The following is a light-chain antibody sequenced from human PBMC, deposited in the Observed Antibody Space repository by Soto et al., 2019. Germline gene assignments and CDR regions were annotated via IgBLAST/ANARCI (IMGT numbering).Light chain of an antibody. Sequence: QSVLTQPASVSGSPGQSITISCTGTGSDIGTYNYVSWYQHHPGKAPKFIIYDVTNRPSGVSDRFSGSKSGNTASLTISGLQAEDEADYFCKSYTSARTYVFGTGTKVTVL. CDR1: GSDIGTYNY. J-gene: IGLJ1*01. CDR3: KSYTSARTYV. CDR2: DVT. V-gene: IGLV2-14*03.